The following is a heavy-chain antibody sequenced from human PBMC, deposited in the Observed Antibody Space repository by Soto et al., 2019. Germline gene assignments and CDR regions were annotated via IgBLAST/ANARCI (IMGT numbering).Heavy chain of an antibody. CDR2: INHSGST. J-gene: IGHJ4*02. Sequence: LSLTCAVYGGSFSGYYWSWIRQPPGKGLEWIGEINHSGSTNYNPSLKSRVTISVDTSKNQFSLKLSSVTAADTAVYYCARAMAYYFDYWGQGTLVTVS. D-gene: IGHD5-18*01. CDR1: GGSFSGYY. V-gene: IGHV4-34*01. CDR3: ARAMAYYFDY.